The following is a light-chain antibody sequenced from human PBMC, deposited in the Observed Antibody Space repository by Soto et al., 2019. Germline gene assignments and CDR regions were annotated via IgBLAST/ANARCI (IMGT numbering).Light chain of an antibody. CDR1: SSNIGADYD. CDR3: QSYDSGLSAVL. CDR2: GNA. V-gene: IGLV1-40*01. Sequence: QSVLTQPPSVSGAPGQRVTISCTGSSSNIGADYDVNWYQQFPGTAPKLLIYGNANRPSGVPDRFSGSKSDTSASLAVTGLQAEDEADYYCQSYDSGLSAVLFGGGTKVTVL. J-gene: IGLJ2*01.